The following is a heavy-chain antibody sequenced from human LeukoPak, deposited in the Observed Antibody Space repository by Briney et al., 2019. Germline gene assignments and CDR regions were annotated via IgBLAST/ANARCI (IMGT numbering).Heavy chain of an antibody. J-gene: IGHJ4*02. CDR2: ISAYNGNT. D-gene: IGHD3-10*01. CDR1: GYTSTSYG. Sequence: GPSVTVSCKASGYTSTSYGISWVRQAPGQGLEWMGWISAYNGNTNYAQKLQGRVTMTTDTSTSTAYMELRSLRSDDTAVYYCARDLGITMVRGVIEPYWGQGTLVTVSS. CDR3: ARDLGITMVRGVIEPY. V-gene: IGHV1-18*01.